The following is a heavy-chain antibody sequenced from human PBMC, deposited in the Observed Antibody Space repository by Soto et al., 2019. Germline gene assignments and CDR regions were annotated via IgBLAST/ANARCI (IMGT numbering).Heavy chain of an antibody. CDR1: GFTFSSYW. J-gene: IGHJ3*02. Sequence: PGGSLRLSCAASGFTFSSYWMHWVRQAPGKGLVWVSRINSDGSSTSYADSVKGRFTISRDNAKNTLYLQMNSLRAEDTALYYCARGNRHYDSSGYYDAFDIWGQGTMVTVSS. D-gene: IGHD3-22*01. CDR3: ARGNRHYDSSGYYDAFDI. V-gene: IGHV3-74*01. CDR2: INSDGSST.